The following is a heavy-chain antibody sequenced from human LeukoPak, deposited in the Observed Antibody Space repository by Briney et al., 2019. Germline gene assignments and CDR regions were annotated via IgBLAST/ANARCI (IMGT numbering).Heavy chain of an antibody. CDR2: INPNSGGT. Sequence: GASVKVSCKASGYTFTGYYMHWVRQAPGQGLEWMGWINPNSGGTNYAQKFQGRVTMTRDTSISTAYMELSRLRSDDTAVYYCARSSPQSRVVTSKGFHHDYWGQGTLVTVSS. D-gene: IGHD3-10*01. CDR3: ARSSPQSRVVTSKGFHHDY. J-gene: IGHJ4*02. V-gene: IGHV1-2*02. CDR1: GYTFTGYY.